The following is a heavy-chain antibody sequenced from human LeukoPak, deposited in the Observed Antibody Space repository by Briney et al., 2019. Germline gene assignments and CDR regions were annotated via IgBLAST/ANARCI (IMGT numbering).Heavy chain of an antibody. J-gene: IGHJ4*02. V-gene: IGHV3-11*04. D-gene: IGHD5-24*01. CDR1: GFTFSDYY. CDR3: ARDGFVEMATISTFDY. Sequence: GGSLRLSCAASGFTFSDYYMSWIRQAPGKGLEWVSYISSSGSTIYYADSVKGRFTISRDNAKNSLYLQMNSLRAEDTAVYYCARDGFVEMATISTFDYWGQGNLATVSS. CDR2: ISSSGSTI.